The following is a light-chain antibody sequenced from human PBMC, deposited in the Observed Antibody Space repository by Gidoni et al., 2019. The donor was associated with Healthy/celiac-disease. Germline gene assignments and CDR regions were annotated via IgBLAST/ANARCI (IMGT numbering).Light chain of an antibody. Sequence: DIVMTKSPDSRAVSLGERATINGKSSQRGLYSDNNKNYLAWYQQKPGQPPKLLIYWASTRASVVPDRFSGSGSGTDFPPTISRLQAEDVVVYYCQQYYSPPYTFXQXTKLEIK. CDR2: WAS. CDR1: QRGLYSDNNKNY. CDR3: QQYYSPPYT. J-gene: IGKJ2*01. V-gene: IGKV4-1*01.